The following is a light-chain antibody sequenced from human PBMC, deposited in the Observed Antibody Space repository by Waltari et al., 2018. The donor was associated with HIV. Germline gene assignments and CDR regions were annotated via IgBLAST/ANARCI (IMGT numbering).Light chain of an antibody. CDR2: WAS. CDR1: QRFLSRSNNKNY. J-gene: IGKJ5*01. CDR3: QQYYNTPSIT. V-gene: IGKV4-1*01. Sequence: EIVMTQSPDSLAVSLGQRATINCKSSQRFLSRSNNKNYLTWYQQKPGQHPKLLISWASAPESRVSDRISGSGSGTDFTLTINSLQAEDVAVYYCQQYYNTPSITFGQGTRLEIK.